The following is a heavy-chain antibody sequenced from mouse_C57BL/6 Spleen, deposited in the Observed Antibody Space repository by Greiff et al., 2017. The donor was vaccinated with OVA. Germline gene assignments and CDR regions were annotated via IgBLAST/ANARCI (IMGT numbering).Heavy chain of an antibody. Sequence: QVQLKESGAELARPGASVKLSCKASGYTFTSYGISWVKQRTGQGLEWIGEIYPRSGNTYYNEKFKGKATLTADKSSSTAYMELRSLTSEDSAVYFCARELLEGYYAIDYWGQGTSVTVSS. CDR1: GYTFTSYG. D-gene: IGHD1-1*01. CDR2: IYPRSGNT. CDR3: ARELLEGYYAIDY. J-gene: IGHJ4*01. V-gene: IGHV1-81*01.